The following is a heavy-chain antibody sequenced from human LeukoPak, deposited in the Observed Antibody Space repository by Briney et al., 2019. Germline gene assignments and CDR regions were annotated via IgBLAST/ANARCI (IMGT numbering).Heavy chain of an antibody. Sequence: ASVKVSCKASGYTSTSYDINWVRQATGQGLEWMGWMNPNSGNTGYAQKFQGRVTMTRNTSISTAYMELSSLRSEDTAVYYCARGVGGRRYCSGGSCSPTIYYFDYWGQGTLVTVSS. J-gene: IGHJ4*02. CDR1: GYTSTSYD. CDR3: ARGVGGRRYCSGGSCSPTIYYFDY. V-gene: IGHV1-8*01. D-gene: IGHD2-15*01. CDR2: MNPNSGNT.